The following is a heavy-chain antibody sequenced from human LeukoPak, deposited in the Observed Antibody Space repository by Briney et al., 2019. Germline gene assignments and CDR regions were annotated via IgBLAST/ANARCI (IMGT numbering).Heavy chain of an antibody. CDR3: ARDWWFDP. V-gene: IGHV3-74*01. J-gene: IGHJ5*02. Sequence: GGSLRLSCAASGFAFSSYWMHWVRHAPGKGPMWVSRINSDGSTTDYADSVKGRFTISRDNAKSTLYLQMNILTAEDTAVYYCARDWWFDPWGQGTLVTVAS. CDR1: GFAFSSYW. CDR2: INSDGSTT.